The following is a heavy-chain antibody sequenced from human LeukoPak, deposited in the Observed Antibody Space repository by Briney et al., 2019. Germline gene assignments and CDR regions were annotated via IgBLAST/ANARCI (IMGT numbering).Heavy chain of an antibody. J-gene: IGHJ4*01. CDR3: AKGYRFFDF. CDR1: GFTFATHG. V-gene: IGHV3-23*01. CDR2: TNPADGVT. D-gene: IGHD2-2*02. Sequence: GGSLRLSCAASGFTFATHGMTWVRPAPGKGLEWVSATNPADGVTYYADSVQGRFTISRDNSKNSLYLQMNSLRVEDTAVYYCAKGYRFFDFWGHGALVTVSS.